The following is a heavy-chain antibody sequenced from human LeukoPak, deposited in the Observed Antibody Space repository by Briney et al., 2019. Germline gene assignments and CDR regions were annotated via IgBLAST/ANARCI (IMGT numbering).Heavy chain of an antibody. J-gene: IGHJ4*02. Sequence: SETLSLTCAVYGESFSGYSWSWIRQPPGKGLEWIGEINHSGSTNYTPTLKSRVTISVDTSQNQFSLKMTSVTAADTGVYYCARGGTWPVRYDYWGQGTLVTVSA. V-gene: IGHV4-34*01. CDR1: GESFSGYS. CDR3: ARGGTWPVRYDY. CDR2: INHSGST.